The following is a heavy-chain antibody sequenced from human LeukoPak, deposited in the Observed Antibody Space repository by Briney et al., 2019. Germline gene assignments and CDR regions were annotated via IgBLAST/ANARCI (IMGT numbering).Heavy chain of an antibody. Sequence: SETLSLTCAVSGGSISNYYRSWIRQPPGKGLEWIGYISYTGSTNYHPSLKSRVTISLDTSKNQFSLKLSSVTAADTAVYYCARQGDSSSWSYFDYWGQGTLVTVPS. CDR3: ARQGDSSSWSYFDY. CDR2: ISYTGST. V-gene: IGHV4-59*08. J-gene: IGHJ4*02. D-gene: IGHD6-13*01. CDR1: GGSISNYY.